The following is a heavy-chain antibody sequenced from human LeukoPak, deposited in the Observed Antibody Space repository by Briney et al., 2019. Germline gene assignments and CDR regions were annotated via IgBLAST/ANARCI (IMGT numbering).Heavy chain of an antibody. CDR3: ASRSSDGYDPH. CDR1: GGSFSGYY. Sequence: PSETLSLTCAVYGGSFSGYYWSWIRQPPGKGLEWIGEINHSGSTSYNPSLKSRVTISVDTSKNQFSLKLSSVTAADTAVYYCASRSSDGYDPHWGQGTLVTVSS. D-gene: IGHD5-12*01. J-gene: IGHJ4*02. V-gene: IGHV4-34*01. CDR2: INHSGST.